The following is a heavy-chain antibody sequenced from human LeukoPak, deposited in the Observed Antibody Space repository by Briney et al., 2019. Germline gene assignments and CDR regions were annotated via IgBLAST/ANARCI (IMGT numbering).Heavy chain of an antibody. CDR1: GGSISSYY. Sequence: SETLSLTCTVSGGSISSYYWNWIRQPPGKGLEWIGYIYYSGSINYNPSLKSRVTISLDTSKNQFSLELSSVTAADTAVYYCARGREEVDFDYWGQGTLVTVSS. D-gene: IGHD2-15*01. CDR3: ARGREEVDFDY. J-gene: IGHJ4*02. CDR2: IYYSGSI. V-gene: IGHV4-59*01.